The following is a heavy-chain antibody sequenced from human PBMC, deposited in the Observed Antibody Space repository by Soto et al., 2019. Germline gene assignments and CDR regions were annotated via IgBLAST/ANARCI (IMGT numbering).Heavy chain of an antibody. CDR2: IYHNGMT. V-gene: IGHV4-31*03. CDR3: ARETAYYDS. J-gene: IGHJ4*02. Sequence: NPSETLSLTCTVSSGSIDTGGYFWNWIRQHPGKGLEWIGHIYHNGMTSYNPSLKSRSAISIDTSKNQFSLQLTSVTAADTAVYYCARETAYYDSWGQGTMVTVSS. CDR1: SGSIDTGGYF. D-gene: IGHD6-25*01.